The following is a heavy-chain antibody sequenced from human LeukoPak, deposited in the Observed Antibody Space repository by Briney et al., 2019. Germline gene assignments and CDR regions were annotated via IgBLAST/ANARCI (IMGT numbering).Heavy chain of an antibody. J-gene: IGHJ3*01. CDR3: ARDSYGGIDAFDL. CDR2: ISSSSSTI. V-gene: IGHV3-48*01. D-gene: IGHD4-23*01. Sequence: GGSLRLSCAASGFTFSSYGMHWVRQAPGKGLEWVSYISSSSSTIYYADSVKGRFTISRDNAKNSLYLQMNSLRAEDTAVYYCARDSYGGIDAFDLWGQGTMVTVSS. CDR1: GFTFSSYG.